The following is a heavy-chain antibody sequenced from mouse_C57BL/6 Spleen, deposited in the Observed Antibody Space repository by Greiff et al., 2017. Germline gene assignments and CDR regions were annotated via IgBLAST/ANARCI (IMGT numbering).Heavy chain of an antibody. CDR1: GYTFTDYY. V-gene: IGHV1-26*01. D-gene: IGHD1-1*01. Sequence: EVQLQQSGPELVKPGASVKISCKASGYTFTDYYMNWVKQSHGKSLEWIGDINPNNGGTSYNQKFKGKATLTVDKSSSTAYMELRSLTSEDSAVYYCARSHGSSLFDYWGQGTTLTVSS. CDR3: ARSHGSSLFDY. J-gene: IGHJ2*01. CDR2: INPNNGGT.